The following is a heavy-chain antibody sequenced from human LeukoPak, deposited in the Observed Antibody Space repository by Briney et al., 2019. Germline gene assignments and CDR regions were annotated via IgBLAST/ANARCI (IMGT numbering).Heavy chain of an antibody. CDR3: ARVQGYCTDGRCLF. Sequence: ASLKVSCKPSGSTFSGYYIHWLRQAPGQGLEWMGWIDPNNGGTNYAQKFRDRVTMTRDKSISTAYMEMSRLRSDDTAVYYCARVQGYCTDGRCLFWGQGTLVTVSS. CDR2: IDPNNGGT. J-gene: IGHJ4*02. CDR1: GSTFSGYY. V-gene: IGHV1-2*02. D-gene: IGHD2-8*01.